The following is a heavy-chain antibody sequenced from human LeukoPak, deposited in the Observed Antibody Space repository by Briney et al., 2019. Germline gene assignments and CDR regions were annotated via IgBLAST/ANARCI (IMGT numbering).Heavy chain of an antibody. CDR1: GGSISSTSYC. Sequence: PSETLSLTCSVSGGSISSTSYCWGWIRQPPGKGLEWIGSIFYSGSTFYNPSLKSRVTISVDTSKNQFSLKLNSVTAADTAVYYCARHPYSSSWFNYWGPGTLVTVSS. CDR3: ARHPYSSSWFNY. V-gene: IGHV4-39*01. CDR2: IFYSGST. J-gene: IGHJ4*02. D-gene: IGHD6-13*01.